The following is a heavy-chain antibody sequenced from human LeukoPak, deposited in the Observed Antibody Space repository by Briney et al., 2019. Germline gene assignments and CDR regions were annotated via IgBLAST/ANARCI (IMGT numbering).Heavy chain of an antibody. V-gene: IGHV4-34*01. CDR3: ARGQRIQLWLQGFDY. D-gene: IGHD5-18*01. J-gene: IGHJ4*02. CDR2: INHSGST. CDR1: GGSFSGYY. Sequence: SETLSLTCAVYGGSFSGYYWSWIRQPPGKGLEWIGEINHSGSTNYNPSLKSRVTISVDTSKNQFSLKLSSVTAADTAVYYCARGQRIQLWLQGFDYWGQGTLSPSPQ.